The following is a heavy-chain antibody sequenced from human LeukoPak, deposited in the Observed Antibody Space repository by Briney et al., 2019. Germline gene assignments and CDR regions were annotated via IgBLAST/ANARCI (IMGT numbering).Heavy chain of an antibody. CDR1: GFTFSSYA. CDR3: AKVVSSTRSLDAFDI. D-gene: IGHD2-2*01. J-gene: IGHJ3*02. Sequence: GGSLRLSCAASGFTFSSYAMSWVRQAPGKGLEWVSAISGSGGSTYYADSVKGRFTISRDNSKNTLYLQMNSLRAEDTAVHYCAKVVSSTRSLDAFDIWGQGTMVTVSS. CDR2: ISGSGGST. V-gene: IGHV3-23*01.